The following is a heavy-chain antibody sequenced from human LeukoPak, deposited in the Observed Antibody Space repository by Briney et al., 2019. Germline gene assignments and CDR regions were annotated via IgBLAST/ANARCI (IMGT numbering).Heavy chain of an antibody. D-gene: IGHD3-10*01. CDR2: INPNSGGT. J-gene: IGHJ4*02. V-gene: IGHV1-2*02. CDR1: GYTFTGYY. CDR3: AREPHYYGSGSGDY. Sequence: ASVKVSCKASGYTFTGYYMHWVRQAPGQGLEWMGWINPNSGGTNYAQKFQGRVTMTRDTSISTAYMELSRLRSDDNAVYYCAREPHYYGSGSGDYWGQGTLVTVSS.